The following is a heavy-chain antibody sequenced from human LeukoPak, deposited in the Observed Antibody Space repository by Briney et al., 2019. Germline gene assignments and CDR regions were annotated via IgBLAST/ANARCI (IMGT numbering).Heavy chain of an antibody. CDR1: GFTFSSYA. D-gene: IGHD6-13*01. CDR3: AHHRESSSWCHVYFDY. CDR2: ISGSGGST. V-gene: IGHV3-23*01. J-gene: IGHJ4*02. Sequence: PGGSLRLSCAASGFTFSSYAMSWVRQAPGKGLEWVSAISGSGGSTYYADSVKGRFTISRDNSKNTLYLQMNSLRAEDTAVYYCAHHRESSSWCHVYFDYWGQGTLVTVSS.